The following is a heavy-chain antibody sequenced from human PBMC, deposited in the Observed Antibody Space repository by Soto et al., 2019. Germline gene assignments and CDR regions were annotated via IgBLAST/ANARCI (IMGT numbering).Heavy chain of an antibody. V-gene: IGHV3-15*01. Sequence: GGSLRLSCAGSGFTFSNAWMTWVRQVPGKGLEWVGRIKSESDGGTTDYAAPVKGRFIISRDDSKKTVYLQMNSLRTEDTAMYYCASDFESAAGILVPRANPKQYYFDYWGRGTLVTVSS. CDR2: IKSESDGGTT. D-gene: IGHD3-3*02. CDR3: ASDFESAAGILVPRANPKQYYFDY. J-gene: IGHJ4*02. CDR1: GFTFSNAW.